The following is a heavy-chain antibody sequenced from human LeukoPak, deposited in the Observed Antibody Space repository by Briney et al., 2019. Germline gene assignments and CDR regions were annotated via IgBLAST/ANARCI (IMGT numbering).Heavy chain of an antibody. J-gene: IGHJ6*03. CDR3: ARILPPWLYGDYDLDYYYYMDV. Sequence: PSETLSLTCAVYGGSFSGYYWSWIRQPPGKGLEWIGEINHSGSTNYNPSLKSRVTISVDTSKNQFSLKLSSVTAADTAVYYCARILPPWLYGDYDLDYYYYMDVWGKGTTVTVSS. D-gene: IGHD4-17*01. CDR2: INHSGST. CDR1: GGSFSGYY. V-gene: IGHV4-34*01.